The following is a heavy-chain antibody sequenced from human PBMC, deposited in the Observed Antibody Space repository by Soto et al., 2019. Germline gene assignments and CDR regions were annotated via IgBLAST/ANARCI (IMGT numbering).Heavy chain of an antibody. CDR3: ARIDGDYGHNWFDP. J-gene: IGHJ5*02. V-gene: IGHV4-61*01. Sequence: QVQLKESGPGLLKPSETLSLTCTVSGASVSSASYYWAWLRQPPGRGLEWIGSGYFSGSTSYLPSLKSRVTVSVDTSKNQFSLNLASVTASDSAVYYCARIDGDYGHNWFDPWGQGTLVIVSP. CDR1: GASVSSASYY. CDR2: GYFSGST. D-gene: IGHD4-17*01.